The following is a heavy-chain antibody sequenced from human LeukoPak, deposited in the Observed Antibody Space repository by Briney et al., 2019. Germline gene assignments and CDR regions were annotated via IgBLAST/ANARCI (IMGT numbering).Heavy chain of an antibody. J-gene: IGHJ4*02. CDR1: GGSFSGYY. D-gene: IGHD5-12*01. Sequence: SETLSLTCAVYGGSFSGYYWSWIRQPPGKGLEWIGETNHSGSTNYNPSLKSRVTISVDTSKNQFSLKLSSVTAADTAVYYCARGRWLRLIDYWGQGTLVTISS. CDR3: ARGRWLRLIDY. CDR2: TNHSGST. V-gene: IGHV4-34*01.